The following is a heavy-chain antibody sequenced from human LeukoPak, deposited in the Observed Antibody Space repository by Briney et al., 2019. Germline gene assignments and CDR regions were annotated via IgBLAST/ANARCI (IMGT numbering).Heavy chain of an antibody. V-gene: IGHV1-69*05. J-gene: IGHJ3*02. CDR3: ARDLRSYGRAFDI. CDR2: IIPIFGTA. CDR1: GGTFSSYA. Sequence: SVEVSCKASGGTFSSYAISWVRQAPGQGLEWMGRIIPIFGTANYAQKFQGRVTITTDESTSTAYMELSSLRSEDTAVYYCARDLRSYGRAFDIWGQGTMVTVSS. D-gene: IGHD5-18*01.